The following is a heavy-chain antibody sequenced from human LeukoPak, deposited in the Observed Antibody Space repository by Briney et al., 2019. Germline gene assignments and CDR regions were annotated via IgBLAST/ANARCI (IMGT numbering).Heavy chain of an antibody. CDR3: VRDVIHSYFDI. CDR2: ITGAGSI. Sequence: GGSLRLSSVASGFTFSSHSLDWVRQAPGKGLEWVSSITGAGSIQYADSVRGRFTISRDSARNSLYLQMDRLRVDDTAVYYCVRDVIHSYFDIWGQGILITVSS. J-gene: IGHJ4*02. V-gene: IGHV3-21*01. CDR1: GFTFSSHS. D-gene: IGHD2-21*01.